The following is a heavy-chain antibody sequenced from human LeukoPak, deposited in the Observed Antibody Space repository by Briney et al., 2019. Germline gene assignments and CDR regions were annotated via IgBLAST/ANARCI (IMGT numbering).Heavy chain of an antibody. CDR3: AGEGGAIPVQYCGGDCYSDAFDI. CDR2: IIPIFGTA. J-gene: IGHJ3*02. CDR1: GGTFSSYA. V-gene: IGHV1-69*01. Sequence: SVKVSCKASGGTFSSYAISWVRQAPGQGLEWMGGIIPIFGTANYAQKFQGRVTITADESTSTAYMELSSLRSEDTAVYYCAGEGGAIPVQYCGGDCYSDAFDIWGQGTMVTVSS. D-gene: IGHD2-21*02.